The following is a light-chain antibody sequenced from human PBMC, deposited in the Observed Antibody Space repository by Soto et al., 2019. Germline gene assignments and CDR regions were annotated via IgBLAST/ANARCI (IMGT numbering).Light chain of an antibody. CDR2: STN. CDR1: SGSVSTNYY. Sequence: QTVVTQEPSFSVSPGGTVTLTCGLSSGSVSTNYYPSWYQQTPGQAPRTLIYSTNTRSSGVPDRFSGSILGNKAALTITGAQADDESDYFCMLYMGRGIRVFGGGTSSPS. V-gene: IGLV8-61*01. CDR3: MLYMGRGIRV. J-gene: IGLJ3*02.